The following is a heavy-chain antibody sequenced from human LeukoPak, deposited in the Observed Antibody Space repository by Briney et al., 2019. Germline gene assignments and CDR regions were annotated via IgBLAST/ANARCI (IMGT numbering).Heavy chain of an antibody. Sequence: SRTLSLTCAISGDSVSSNSAAWNWIRQSPSSGLEWLGRTYYRSKWYNDYAVSVKSRITINPDTSKNQFSLQLNSVTPEDTAVYYCARASRKIAAAAPLDYWGQGTLVTVSS. CDR2: TYYRSKWYN. V-gene: IGHV6-1*01. J-gene: IGHJ4*02. CDR1: GDSVSSNSAA. CDR3: ARASRKIAAAAPLDY. D-gene: IGHD6-13*01.